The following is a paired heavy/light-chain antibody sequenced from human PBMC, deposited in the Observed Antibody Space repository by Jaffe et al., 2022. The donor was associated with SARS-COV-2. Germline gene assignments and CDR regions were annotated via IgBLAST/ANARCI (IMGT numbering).Heavy chain of an antibody. D-gene: IGHD6-13*01. J-gene: IGHJ5*02. CDR3: ARYSPAAGCFDP. CDR2: IGSSGST. CDR1: SGSITSDGFY. Sequence: QVQLQESGPGLVQPLQTLSLTCTVSSGSITSDGFYWNWIRQPAGKGLEWIGRIGSSGSTNYNSSLKSRVTISVDTSKKQFSLKLSSVTAADTAVYYCARYSPAAGCFDPWGQGTLVTVSS. V-gene: IGHV4-61*02.
Light chain of an antibody. CDR1: SSDVGGYNY. V-gene: IGLV2-8*01. CDR2: EVT. J-gene: IGLJ2*01. CDR3: SSYAGINYFVV. Sequence: QSALTQPPSASGSPGQSITISCTGTSSDVGGYNYVSWYQQHPGKAPKVMIYEVTKRPSGVPDRFSGSKSGNTASLTVSGLQAEDEADYYCSSYAGINYFVVFGGGTKLTVL.